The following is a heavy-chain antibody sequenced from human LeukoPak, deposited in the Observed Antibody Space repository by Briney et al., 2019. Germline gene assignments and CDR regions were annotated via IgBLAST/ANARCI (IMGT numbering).Heavy chain of an antibody. V-gene: IGHV3-7*03. CDR3: ARYVKGVVVAARFYYYYYGMDV. J-gene: IGHJ6*02. D-gene: IGHD2-15*01. CDR2: IKQDGSEK. CDR1: GFTFSSYW. Sequence: GGSLRLSCAASGFTFSSYWMSWVRQAPGKGLEWVANIKQDGSEKYYVDSVKGRFTISRDNAKNSLYLQMNSLRAEDTAVYYCARYVKGVVVAARFYYYYYGMDVWGQGTTVTVSS.